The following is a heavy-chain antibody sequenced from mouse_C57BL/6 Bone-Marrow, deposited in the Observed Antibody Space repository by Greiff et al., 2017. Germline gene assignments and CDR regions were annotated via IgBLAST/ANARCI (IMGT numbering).Heavy chain of an antibody. J-gene: IGHJ3*01. V-gene: IGHV2-2*01. CDR3: DRRGYDYDSFAY. CDR2: IWSGGST. D-gene: IGHD2-4*01. CDR1: GFSLTSYG. Sequence: VKVVESGPGLVQPSQSLSITCTVSGFSLTSYGVHWVRQSPGKGLEWLGVIWSGGSTDYNAAFISRLSISKDNSKSQVFFKMNSLQADDTAIYYCDRRGYDYDSFAYWGQGTLVTVSA.